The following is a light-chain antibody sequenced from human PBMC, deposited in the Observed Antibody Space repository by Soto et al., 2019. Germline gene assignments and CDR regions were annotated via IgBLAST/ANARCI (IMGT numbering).Light chain of an antibody. J-gene: IGKJ4*01. V-gene: IGKV1-9*01. Sequence: DIQLTQSPSLLSASVGDRDTITCRASQAISTYLAWYQQTSGKAPKLLISAASTLQRGVPSRFRGSGSGTQFTLTISSLQPEDFATYYCQQLNAYPLTFGGGTRVEIK. CDR2: AAS. CDR1: QAISTY. CDR3: QQLNAYPLT.